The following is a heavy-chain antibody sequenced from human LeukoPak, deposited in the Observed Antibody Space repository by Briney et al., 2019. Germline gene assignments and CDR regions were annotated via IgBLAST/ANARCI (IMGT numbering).Heavy chain of an antibody. CDR2: IYHSGST. CDR3: AQWYDDTPIDY. CDR1: GYSISSGYY. J-gene: IGHJ4*02. V-gene: IGHV4-38-2*02. Sequence: PSETLSLTCTVSGYSISSGYYWGWIRQPPGKGLEWIGSIYHSGSTYYNPSLKSRVTISVDTSKNQFSLKLSSVTAADTAVYYCAQWYDDTPIDYWGQGTLVTVSS. D-gene: IGHD2-8*01.